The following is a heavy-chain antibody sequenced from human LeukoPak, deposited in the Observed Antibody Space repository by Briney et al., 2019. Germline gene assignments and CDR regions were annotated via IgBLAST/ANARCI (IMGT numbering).Heavy chain of an antibody. J-gene: IGHJ6*02. V-gene: IGHV1-46*01. CDR1: GYTFTSYY. D-gene: IGHD3-10*01. Sequence: ALVKVSCKASGYTFTSYYMHWVRQAPGQGLEWMGIINPSGGSTSYAQKFQGRVTMTRDTSTSTVYMELSSLRSEDTAVYYCARSYYYGSGTTLYGMDVWGQGTTVTVSS. CDR3: ARSYYYGSGTTLYGMDV. CDR2: INPSGGST.